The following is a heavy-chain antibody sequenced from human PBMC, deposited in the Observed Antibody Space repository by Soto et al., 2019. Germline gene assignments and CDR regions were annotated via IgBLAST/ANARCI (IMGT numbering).Heavy chain of an antibody. V-gene: IGHV4-39*01. CDR3: ASGYSGCSDYYGMDV. CDR2: IYYSGST. CDR1: GGSISSGGYY. J-gene: IGHJ6*02. Sequence: SETLSLTCTVSGGSISSGGYYWSWIRQHPGKGLEWIGYIYYSGSTYYNPSLKSRVTISVDTSKNQFSLKLSSVTAADTAVYYCASGYSGCSDYYGMDVWGQGTTVTVSS. D-gene: IGHD5-12*01.